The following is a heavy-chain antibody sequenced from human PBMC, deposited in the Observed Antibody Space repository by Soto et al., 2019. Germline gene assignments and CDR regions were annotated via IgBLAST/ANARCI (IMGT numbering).Heavy chain of an antibody. J-gene: IGHJ6*02. Sequence: GGSLRLSCSASGFTFSSYAMHWVRQAPGKGLEYVSAISSNGGSTNYADSVKGRFTISRDNSKNTLYLQMSSLRAEDTAVYYCHLTWSQYCPNGVCYGFNYYGMDVWGQGTTVTVSS. V-gene: IGHV3-64D*06. CDR1: GFTFSSYA. D-gene: IGHD2-8*01. CDR3: HLTWSQYCPNGVCYGFNYYGMDV. CDR2: ISSNGGST.